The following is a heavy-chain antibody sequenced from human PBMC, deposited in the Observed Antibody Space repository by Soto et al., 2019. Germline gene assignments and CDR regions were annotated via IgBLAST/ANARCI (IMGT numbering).Heavy chain of an antibody. CDR1: GYTFINYD. D-gene: IGHD7-27*01. CDR3: ARNRRETGDFDY. CDR2: MNPNSGDT. V-gene: IGHV1-8*01. Sequence: QVQLVQSGAEVKKPGASVKVSCKASGYTFINYDINWVRQATGQGLEWMGWMNPNSGDTGYAQKFQGRVSMTRNAAISTACMELSSLESDDTAVYYCARNRRETGDFDYWGQGTLVTVSS. J-gene: IGHJ4*02.